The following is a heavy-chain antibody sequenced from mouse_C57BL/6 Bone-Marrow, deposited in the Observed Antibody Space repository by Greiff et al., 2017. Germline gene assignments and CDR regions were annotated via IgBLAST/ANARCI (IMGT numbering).Heavy chain of an antibody. CDR1: GFSLTSYG. CDR3: ATTGNYPYYAMDY. J-gene: IGHJ4*01. CDR2: IWSGGST. Sequence: VKLMESGPGLVQPSQSLSITCTVSGFSLTSYGVHWVRQSPGKGLEWLGVIWSGGSTDYNAAFISRLSISKDNSKSQVFFKMNSLQADDTAIYYCATTGNYPYYAMDYWGQGTSVTVSS. D-gene: IGHD2-1*01. V-gene: IGHV2-2*01.